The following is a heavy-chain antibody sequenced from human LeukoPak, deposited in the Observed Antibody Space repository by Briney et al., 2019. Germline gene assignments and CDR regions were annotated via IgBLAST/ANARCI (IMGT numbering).Heavy chain of an antibody. CDR1: GGTFSSYA. V-gene: IGHV1-69*13. J-gene: IGHJ6*03. Sequence: VASVKVSCKASGGTFSSYAISWVRQAPGQGLEWMGGIIPIFGTANYAQKFQGRVTITADESTSTAYMELSSLRSEDTAVYYCARDRVSYNWNDGVVYYYYYMDVWGKGTTVTVSS. D-gene: IGHD1-1*01. CDR3: ARDRVSYNWNDGVVYYYYYMDV. CDR2: IIPIFGTA.